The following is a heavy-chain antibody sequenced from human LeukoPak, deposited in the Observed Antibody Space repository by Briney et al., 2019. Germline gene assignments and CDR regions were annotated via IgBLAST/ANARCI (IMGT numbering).Heavy chain of an antibody. V-gene: IGHV3-21*01. D-gene: IGHD6-6*01. CDR3: ARGGLDLSSSNY. CDR1: GFTFSSYS. CDR2: ISSSSNYI. J-gene: IGHJ4*02. Sequence: KPGGSLGLSCAASGFTFSSYSMNWVRQAPGKGLEWVSSISSSSNYIYYADSVKGRFTISRDNAKNSLYLQMNSLRAEDTAVYYSARGGLDLSSSNYWGQGTLVTVTS.